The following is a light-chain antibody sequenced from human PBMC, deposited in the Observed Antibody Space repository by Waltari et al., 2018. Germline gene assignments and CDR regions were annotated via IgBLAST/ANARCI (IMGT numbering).Light chain of an antibody. CDR2: LIS. Sequence: DIVMTQSPLPLSVTPGEPASISCRSRQSLLHSSGNTFLDWYLQKPGQSPQLLIYLISNRASGVPDRFSGSGSGTDFTLKISRVEAEDVGVYFCMQARQTPWTFGQGTKVEIK. J-gene: IGKJ1*01. CDR1: QSLLHSSGNTF. CDR3: MQARQTPWT. V-gene: IGKV2-28*01.